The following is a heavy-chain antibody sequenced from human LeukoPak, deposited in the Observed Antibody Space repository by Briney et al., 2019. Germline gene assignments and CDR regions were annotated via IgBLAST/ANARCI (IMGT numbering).Heavy chain of an antibody. J-gene: IGHJ4*02. CDR1: GHTLSKLS. D-gene: IGHD1-14*01. CDR3: ATDGEPTYSVYFPF. CDR2: FDLEDGET. Sequence: ASVKVSCKVSGHTLSKLSIHWVRQAPGEGLQWIGGFDLEDGETTLAQKFRGRVTVTEDTSTNTAYMELSSLGSGDTATYYCATDGEPTYSVYFPFWGQGTPVTVSS. V-gene: IGHV1-24*01.